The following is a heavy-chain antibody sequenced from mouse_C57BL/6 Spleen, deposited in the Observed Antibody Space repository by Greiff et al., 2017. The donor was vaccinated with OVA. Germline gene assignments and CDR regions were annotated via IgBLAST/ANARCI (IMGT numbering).Heavy chain of an antibody. Sequence: QVQLQQPGAELVRPGTSVKLSCKASGYTFTSYWMHWVKQRPGQGLEWIGVIDPSDSYTNYNQKFKGKATLTVDTSSSTAYMQLSSLTSEDSAVYYCARSIYYGNYVGFAYWGQGTLVTVSA. J-gene: IGHJ3*01. V-gene: IGHV1-59*01. CDR3: ARSIYYGNYVGFAY. CDR1: GYTFTSYW. D-gene: IGHD2-1*01. CDR2: IDPSDSYT.